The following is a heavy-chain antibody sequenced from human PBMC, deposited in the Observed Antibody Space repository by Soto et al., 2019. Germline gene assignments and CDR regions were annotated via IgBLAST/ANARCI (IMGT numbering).Heavy chain of an antibody. CDR3: ARDHDIGPYGRVYGMDV. D-gene: IGHD3-9*01. CDR2: ISANNGNT. CDR1: GYTFTSYG. V-gene: IGHV1-18*01. J-gene: IGHJ6*02. Sequence: QVQLVQSGAEVKKPGASVKVSCKASGYTFTSYGISWVRQAPGQGLEWMGWISANNGNTNYAQKLQGRVTMTTDTSTSTAYMELRSLRSDDTAVYYCARDHDIGPYGRVYGMDVWGQGTTVTVSS.